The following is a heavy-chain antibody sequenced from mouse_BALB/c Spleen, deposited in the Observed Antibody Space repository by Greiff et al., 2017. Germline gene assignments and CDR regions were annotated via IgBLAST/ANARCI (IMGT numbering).Heavy chain of an antibody. D-gene: IGHD1-1*01. Sequence: QVHVKQSGAELVRPGTSVKVSCKASGYAFTNYLIEWVKQRPGQGLEWIGVINPGSGGTNYNEKFKGKATLTADKSSSTAYMQLSSLTSDDSAVYFCARDGSSFPYAMDYWGQGTSVTVSS. V-gene: IGHV1-54*01. J-gene: IGHJ4*01. CDR2: INPGSGGT. CDR3: ARDGSSFPYAMDY. CDR1: GYAFTNYL.